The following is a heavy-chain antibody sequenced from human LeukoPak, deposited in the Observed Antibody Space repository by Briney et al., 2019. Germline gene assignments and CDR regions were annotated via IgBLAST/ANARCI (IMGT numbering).Heavy chain of an antibody. J-gene: IGHJ1*01. V-gene: IGHV3-53*01. CDR2: IYSGGST. CDR1: GFTVGTNS. D-gene: IGHD2-21*01. Sequence: GGSLRLSCAASGFTVGTNSMSWVRQSPGKGLEWVSVIYSGGSTYYADSVNGRFTISRDNSRNTLFLQMNSLRAEDTALYYCATAREYCGSAECYEYFQHWGQGTLVTVSS. CDR3: ATAREYCGSAECYEYFQH.